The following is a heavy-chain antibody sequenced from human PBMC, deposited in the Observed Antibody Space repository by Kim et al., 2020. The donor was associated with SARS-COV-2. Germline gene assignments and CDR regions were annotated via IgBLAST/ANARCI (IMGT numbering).Heavy chain of an antibody. J-gene: IGHJ4*01. CDR3: ARGSYDILTGYYQYFFD. D-gene: IGHD3-9*01. CDR1: GFIFSSYY. Sequence: GGSLRLSCATSGFIFSSYYFSWVRQAPGKGLEWVANINQDGSERYYVGSVKGRFTISRDNAENSLYLQMHSLRAEDTAVYYCARGSYDILTGYYQYFFD. V-gene: IGHV3-7*01. CDR2: INQDGSER.